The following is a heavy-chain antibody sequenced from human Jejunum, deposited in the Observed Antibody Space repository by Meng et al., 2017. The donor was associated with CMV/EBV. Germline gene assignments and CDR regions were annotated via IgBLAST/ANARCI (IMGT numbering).Heavy chain of an antibody. CDR2: VRYDGAT. CDR3: TRDTGGIHMVYYVNL. V-gene: IGHV4-39*07. CDR1: GDSVSTSNDF. Sequence: QLQLQESGSGLAKPPATLSLTCTVSGDSVSTSNDFWGWIRQPPGKGLEWIANVRYDGATYYNPSLKTRVTISLDTSKNQFSLRLTSVTAADTAVYYCTRDTGGIHMVYYVNLWGQGTLGTVSS. D-gene: IGHD3-10*02. J-gene: IGHJ4*02.